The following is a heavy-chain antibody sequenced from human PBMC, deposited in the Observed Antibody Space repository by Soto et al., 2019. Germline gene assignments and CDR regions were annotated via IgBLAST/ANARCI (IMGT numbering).Heavy chain of an antibody. Sequence: GESLKISCKGSGYSFTSYWISWVRQMPGKGLEWMGRIDPSDSYTNYSPSFQGHVTISADKSISTAYLQWGSLKASDTDMYYCARRERYYDSSGYSPNWFDHWGHGTLVTVSS. D-gene: IGHD3-22*01. J-gene: IGHJ5*02. CDR3: ARRERYYDSSGYSPNWFDH. CDR2: IDPSDSYT. CDR1: GYSFTSYW. V-gene: IGHV5-10-1*01.